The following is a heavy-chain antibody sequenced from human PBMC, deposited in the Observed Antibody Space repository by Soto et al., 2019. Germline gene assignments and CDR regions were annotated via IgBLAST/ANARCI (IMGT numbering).Heavy chain of an antibody. CDR1: GGSITTGGRY. Sequence: QVRLQEWGPGLMKPSQTLSLKCSVSGGSITTGGRYWSWIRQLPGKGLEWIGDIYYSGNTYYNASLKSRVTISVEADKNQFSLKLSSVTAADTAVYYCAQALVFTGGDGFDIWGQGRLVTVSS. CDR3: AQALVFTGGDGFDI. V-gene: IGHV4-31*02. J-gene: IGHJ3*02. D-gene: IGHD1-1*01. CDR2: IYYSGNT.